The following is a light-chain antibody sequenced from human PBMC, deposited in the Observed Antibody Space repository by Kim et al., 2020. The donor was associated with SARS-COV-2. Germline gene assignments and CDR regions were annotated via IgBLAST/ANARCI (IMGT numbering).Light chain of an antibody. CDR2: GAS. V-gene: IGKV3-15*01. J-gene: IGKJ1*01. CDR1: QSVSSS. Sequence: EIVMTQSPASLSVSPGERATLSCRASQSVSSSLAWYQHKPGQAPRLLIYGASTRSTGIPARFSGSGSGTEFSLTISGLQSEDFAIYYCQQYNTWAGTFGQGTKVDIK. CDR3: QQYNTWAGT.